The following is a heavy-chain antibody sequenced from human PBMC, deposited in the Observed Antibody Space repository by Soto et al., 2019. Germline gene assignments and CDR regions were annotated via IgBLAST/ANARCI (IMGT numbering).Heavy chain of an antibody. J-gene: IGHJ6*02. CDR3: ARDSGNYYGSGLIPPYYYYYGIDV. CDR1: GFTVSSNY. Sequence: GGSLRLSCAASGFTVSSNYMSWVRQAPGKGLEWVSVIYSGGSTYYADSVKGRFTISRDNSKNTLYLQMNSLRAEDTAVYYCARDSGNYYGSGLIPPYYYYYGIDVWGQGTTVTVSS. CDR2: IYSGGST. V-gene: IGHV3-53*01. D-gene: IGHD3-10*01.